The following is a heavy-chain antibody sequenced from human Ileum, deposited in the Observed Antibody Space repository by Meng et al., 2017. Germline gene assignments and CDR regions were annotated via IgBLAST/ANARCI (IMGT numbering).Heavy chain of an antibody. V-gene: IGHV4-4*02. J-gene: IGHJ4*02. CDR2: IYHSGRT. CDR1: GDSIIIYNV. Sequence: VHLHGSAPALVKPSGTLSFTCSSHGDSIIIYNVWTWARQSPEKGLELIGEIYHSGRTNYNPSLTSRVTMSVDKSKKQISLNLSSVTAADTAVYYCATSGDNSGFYLGYWGPGILVTVSS. CDR3: ATSGDNSGFYLGY. D-gene: IGHD3-22*01.